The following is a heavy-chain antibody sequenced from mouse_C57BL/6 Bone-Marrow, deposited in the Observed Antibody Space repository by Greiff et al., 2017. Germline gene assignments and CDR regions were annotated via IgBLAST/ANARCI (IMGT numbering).Heavy chain of an antibody. Sequence: QVQLQQSGAELVKPGASVKMSCKASGYTFTSYWITWVKQRPGQGLAWLGDIYPGSGSPNYNEKFKSKATLTVDTSSSTAYMQLSSLTSEDSAVDNCARKGRTWFAYWGQGTLVTVSA. CDR2: IYPGSGSP. V-gene: IGHV1-55*01. CDR3: ARKGRTWFAY. CDR1: GYTFTSYW. J-gene: IGHJ3*01.